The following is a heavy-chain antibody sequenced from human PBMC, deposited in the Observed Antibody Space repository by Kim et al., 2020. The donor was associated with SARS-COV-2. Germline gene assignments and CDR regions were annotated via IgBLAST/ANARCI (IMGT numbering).Heavy chain of an antibody. Sequence: GGSLRLSCAASGFTFNNFAMHWVRQAPGKGLEYVSAITNNGDRTYYVNSVKGRFTISRDNSKNTLYLRMVSLRAEDMAVYYCARADTNGCYAVWGQGTLVTVSS. D-gene: IGHD6-19*01. V-gene: IGHV3-64*01. J-gene: IGHJ4*02. CDR3: ARADTNGCYAV. CDR1: GFTFNNFA. CDR2: ITNNGDRT.